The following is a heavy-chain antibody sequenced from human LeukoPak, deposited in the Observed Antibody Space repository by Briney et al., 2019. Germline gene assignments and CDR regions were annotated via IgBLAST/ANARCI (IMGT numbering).Heavy chain of an antibody. CDR2: ISSNGGST. CDR3: ARDSGSYHAYFDY. Sequence: SAISSNGGSTYYANSVKGRFTISRDNSKNTLYLQMGSLRAEDMAVYYCARDSGSYHAYFDYWGQGTLVTVSS. V-gene: IGHV3-64*01. D-gene: IGHD1-26*01. J-gene: IGHJ4*02.